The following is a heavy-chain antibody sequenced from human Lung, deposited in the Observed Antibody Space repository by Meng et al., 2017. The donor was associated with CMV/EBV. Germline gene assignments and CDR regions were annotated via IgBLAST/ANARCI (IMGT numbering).Heavy chain of an antibody. Sequence: QVQWRESGPALVKPSATLSLTCAVPGDSITNHNWWAWVRQPPGKGLEWIGEIPHRGSSAYNPSLKSRVSMSIDKSKNQFSLKLTSVTAADTAVYHCLRRSGGSVWGQGTLVTVSS. J-gene: IGHJ1*01. V-gene: IGHV4-4*02. CDR3: LRRSGGSV. D-gene: IGHD3-10*01. CDR2: IPHRGSS. CDR1: GDSITNHNW.